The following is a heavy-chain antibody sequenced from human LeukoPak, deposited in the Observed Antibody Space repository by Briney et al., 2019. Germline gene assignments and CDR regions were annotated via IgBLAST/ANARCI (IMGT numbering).Heavy chain of an antibody. CDR3: AKVPYSDYGSGRPPFMDV. Sequence: GGSLRLSCAASGFTISNYAMMWVRQAPGKGLEWVSSITGAGDTIYVDSVKGRFTVSRDNSKNTLYLQINRLTAEDMAIHYCAKVPYSDYGSGRPPFMDVWGQGTTVAVSS. V-gene: IGHV3-23*01. D-gene: IGHD3-10*01. CDR2: ITGAGDT. CDR1: GFTISNYA. J-gene: IGHJ6*02.